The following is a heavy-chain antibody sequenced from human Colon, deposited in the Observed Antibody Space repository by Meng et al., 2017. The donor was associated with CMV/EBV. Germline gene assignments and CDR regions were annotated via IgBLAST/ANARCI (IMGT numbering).Heavy chain of an antibody. CDR1: SSFV. D-gene: IGHD2-2*01. CDR2: IIPILSTT. Sequence: SSFVISWVRQAPGQAPEYMGGIIPILSTTIYAQKFEGRITITTDESSNTGYMELRSLTSEDTAVYYCARDGSYGKYCRSNSCTYFDSWGQGTLVTVSS. J-gene: IGHJ4*02. CDR3: ARDGSYGKYCRSNSCTYFDS. V-gene: IGHV1-69*05.